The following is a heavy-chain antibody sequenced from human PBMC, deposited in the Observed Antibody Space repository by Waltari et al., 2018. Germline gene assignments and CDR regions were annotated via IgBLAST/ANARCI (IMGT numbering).Heavy chain of an antibody. Sequence: QVQLQESGPGLVKPSETLSLTCTVSGGSISSYYWSWIRRPPGKGLEWIGYIYYSGSTTYNPSRKSRVTISVDTSKNQFSLKLSSVTAADTAVYYCARDRPKDGYDAFDIWGQGTMVTVSS. CDR2: IYYSGST. CDR1: GGSISSYY. V-gene: IGHV4-59*01. CDR3: ARDRPKDGYDAFDI. J-gene: IGHJ3*02. D-gene: IGHD6-25*01.